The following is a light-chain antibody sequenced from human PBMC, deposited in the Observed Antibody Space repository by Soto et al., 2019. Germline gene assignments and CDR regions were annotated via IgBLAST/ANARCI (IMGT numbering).Light chain of an antibody. Sequence: QPVLTQPPSVSGAPGQRVTISCTGSDSNIGAGYDVHWYQQLPGTAPKLLIYGNSHRPSGVPDRFSGSKSGTSASLAITGLQAEDEADYYCQSYDSTLRASVFGGGTKLTVL. CDR3: QSYDSTLRASV. V-gene: IGLV1-40*01. CDR2: GNS. J-gene: IGLJ3*02. CDR1: DSNIGAGYD.